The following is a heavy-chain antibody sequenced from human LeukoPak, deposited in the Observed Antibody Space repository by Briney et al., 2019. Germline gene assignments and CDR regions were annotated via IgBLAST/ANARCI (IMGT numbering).Heavy chain of an antibody. Sequence: PGGSLRLSCAASGFTFSSYAMSWVRQAPGKGLEWVSAISGSGGSTYYADSVKGRFTIPRDNSKNTLYLQMNSLRAEDTAVYYCARGCSSTSCYGFDYWGQGTLVTVSS. CDR2: ISGSGGST. CDR3: ARGCSSTSCYGFDY. V-gene: IGHV3-23*01. D-gene: IGHD2-2*01. J-gene: IGHJ4*02. CDR1: GFTFSSYA.